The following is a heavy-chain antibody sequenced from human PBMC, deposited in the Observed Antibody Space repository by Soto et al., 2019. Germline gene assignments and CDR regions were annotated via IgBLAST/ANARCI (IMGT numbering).Heavy chain of an antibody. J-gene: IGHJ6*02. Sequence: GASVKVSCKASGYTFTSYYMHWVRQAPEQGLEWMGIINPSGGSTSYAQKFQGRVTMTRDTSTSTVYMELSSLRSEDTAVYYCARDRLYDSFLEWLEVDGMDVWGQGTTVTVSS. V-gene: IGHV1-46*01. CDR1: GYTFTSYY. CDR2: INPSGGST. D-gene: IGHD3-3*01. CDR3: ARDRLYDSFLEWLEVDGMDV.